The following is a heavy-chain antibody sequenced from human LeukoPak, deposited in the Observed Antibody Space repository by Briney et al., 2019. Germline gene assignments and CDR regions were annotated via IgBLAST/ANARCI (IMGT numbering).Heavy chain of an antibody. CDR3: ARHILGGPAFDM. Sequence: GESLKISCKGSGFSFSTYWISWVRQMPGKGLEWMGTMDPSDSCTNYSPSFQGHVTISADKSISTAYLQWSSLKASDIAMYYCARHILGGPAFDMWGQGTMVTVSS. D-gene: IGHD1-26*01. V-gene: IGHV5-10-1*01. CDR2: MDPSDSCT. CDR1: GFSFSTYW. J-gene: IGHJ3*02.